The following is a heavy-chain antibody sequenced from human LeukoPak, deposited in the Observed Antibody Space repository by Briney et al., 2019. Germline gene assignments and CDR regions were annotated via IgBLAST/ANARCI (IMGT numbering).Heavy chain of an antibody. D-gene: IGHD3-22*01. V-gene: IGHV1-69*06. CDR2: IIPIFGTA. CDR1: GGTFSSYA. J-gene: IGHJ4*02. CDR3: VAYDSSGYSLFAT. Sequence: SVKVSCKASGGTFSSYAISWVRQAPGQGLEWMGGIIPIFGTANYAQKFQGRVTITADKSTSTAYMELSSLRSEDTAVYYCVAYDSSGYSLFATWGQGTLVTVSS.